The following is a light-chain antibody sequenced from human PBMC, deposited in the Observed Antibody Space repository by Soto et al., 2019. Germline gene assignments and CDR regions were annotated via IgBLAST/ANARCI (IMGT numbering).Light chain of an antibody. Sequence: QSVLTQPASVSGSPGQSITISCTGTSSDVGSYNLVSWYQQHPGKAPKLMIYEVTKRPSGVSNRFSGSKSGNTASLTISGLQAEDEADCYCSSYTSSSTYVFGTGTKVTVL. CDR3: SSYTSSSTYV. V-gene: IGLV2-14*02. CDR1: SSDVGSYNL. CDR2: EVT. J-gene: IGLJ1*01.